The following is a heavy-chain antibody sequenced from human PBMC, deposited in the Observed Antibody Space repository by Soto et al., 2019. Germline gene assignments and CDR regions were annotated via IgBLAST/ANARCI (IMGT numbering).Heavy chain of an antibody. J-gene: IGHJ5*02. CDR3: AKDVAAAGTGGWFDP. CDR1: GFTFSSYA. CDR2: ISGSGGST. Sequence: GGSLRLSCAASGFTFSSYAMSWVRQAPGKGLEWVSAISGSGGSTYYADSVKGRFTISRDNSKNTLYLQMNSLRAEDTAVYYCAKDVAAAGTGGWFDPWGQGTLVTVSS. D-gene: IGHD6-13*01. V-gene: IGHV3-23*01.